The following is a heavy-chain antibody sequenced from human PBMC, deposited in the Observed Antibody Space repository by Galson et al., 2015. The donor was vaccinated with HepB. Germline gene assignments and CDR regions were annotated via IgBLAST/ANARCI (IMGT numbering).Heavy chain of an antibody. J-gene: IGHJ6*02. CDR2: ISDDGRNI. CDR1: GITFNNNV. D-gene: IGHD4-23*01. Sequence: SLRLSCAASGITFNNNVITWVRQAPGKGLEWVSTISDDGRNIYYADSVKGRFTISRDNSKNTLYLQMNSLRADDTAVYSCAKASGGNSPFFGPFDPWGQGTLVTVSSGWTFCHCDYYYNDGMDVWGQGTTVTVSS. V-gene: IGHV3-23*01. CDR3: AKASGGNSPFFGPFDPWGQGTLVTVSSGWTFCHCDYYYNDGMDV.